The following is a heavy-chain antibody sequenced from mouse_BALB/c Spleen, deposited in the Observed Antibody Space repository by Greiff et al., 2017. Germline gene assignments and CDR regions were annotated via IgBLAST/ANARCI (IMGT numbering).Heavy chain of an antibody. Sequence: EVQLVESGAELVKPGASVKLSCTASGFNIKDTYMHWVKQRPEQGLEWIGRIDPANGNTKYDPKFQGKATITADTSSNTAYLQLSSLTSEDTAVYYCARPYYYGSLYAMDYWGQGTSVTVSS. D-gene: IGHD1-2*01. CDR1: GFNIKDTY. CDR3: ARPYYYGSLYAMDY. J-gene: IGHJ4*01. V-gene: IGHV14-3*02. CDR2: IDPANGNT.